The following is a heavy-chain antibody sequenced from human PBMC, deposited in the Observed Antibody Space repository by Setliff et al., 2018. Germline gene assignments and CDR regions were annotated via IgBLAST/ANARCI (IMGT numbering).Heavy chain of an antibody. Sequence: PSETLSLTCTVSGDSISTNSYYWGWIRQPPGKGLEWIGSISSSGSTYYNPPLKSRVTISVDTSQNQFSLKLSSVTAADTAVYYCARDGPHCVTSSCPGAWFDPWGQGILVTVSS. CDR1: GDSISTNSYY. D-gene: IGHD2-2*01. CDR3: ARDGPHCVTSSCPGAWFDP. V-gene: IGHV4-39*02. J-gene: IGHJ5*02. CDR2: ISSSGST.